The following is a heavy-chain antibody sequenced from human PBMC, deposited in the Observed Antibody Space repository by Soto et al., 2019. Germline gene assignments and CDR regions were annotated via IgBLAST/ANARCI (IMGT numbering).Heavy chain of an antibody. CDR3: AREPPTANWNGLYYGMDV. CDR2: INPSGGST. CDR1: GYTFTSYY. J-gene: IGHJ6*02. Sequence: GASVKVSCKASGYTFTSYYMHWLRQAPGQGLEWLEIINPSGGSTSYAQKFQGRVTMTRDTSTSTVYMELSSLRSEDTAVYYCAREPPTANWNGLYYGMDVWGQGTTVTV. D-gene: IGHD1-20*01. V-gene: IGHV1-46*01.